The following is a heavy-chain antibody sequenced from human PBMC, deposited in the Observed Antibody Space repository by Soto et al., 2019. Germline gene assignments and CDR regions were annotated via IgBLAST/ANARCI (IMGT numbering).Heavy chain of an antibody. J-gene: IGHJ4*02. Sequence: ASVKVSCKASGYTFTGYYLHWVRQAPGQGLEWMGWINPNNGGTNSAQKFQGRVTMTRGTSITTAYMELSRLRPDDTAVYYCAREGNWSSWSYYDSWGQGTVAT. V-gene: IGHV1-2*02. CDR1: GYTFTGYY. CDR2: INPNNGGT. CDR3: AREGNWSSWSYYDS. D-gene: IGHD1-20*01.